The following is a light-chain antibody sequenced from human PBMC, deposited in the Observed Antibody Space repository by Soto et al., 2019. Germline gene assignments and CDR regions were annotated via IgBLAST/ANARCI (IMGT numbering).Light chain of an antibody. CDR1: SSNIGAGYD. CDR3: QSYDSSLSYV. CDR2: GNS. J-gene: IGLJ1*01. V-gene: IGLV1-40*01. Sequence: QSVLTQPPSVSGAPGQRVTISCTGSSSNIGAGYDVHWYQQLPGTVPKLLIYGNSNRPSGVPDRFSGSKSGTSASLAITGHQAEDEADYYCQSYDSSLSYVFGPGTKVIVL.